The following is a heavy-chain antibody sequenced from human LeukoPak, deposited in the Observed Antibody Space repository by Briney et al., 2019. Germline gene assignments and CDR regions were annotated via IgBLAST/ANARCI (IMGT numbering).Heavy chain of an antibody. D-gene: IGHD3-10*01. CDR1: GFTFSNYA. V-gene: IGHV3-23*01. Sequence: RGSLRLSCAASGFTFSNYAMSWVRQAPGKGLEWVSAIIGSGTNTYFADSVKGRFTISRDNSKNTVYLQMSSLRAEDTAIYYCAKRGSGSSGLYYFDYWGQGTLVSVSS. J-gene: IGHJ4*02. CDR2: IIGSGTNT. CDR3: AKRGSGSSGLYYFDY.